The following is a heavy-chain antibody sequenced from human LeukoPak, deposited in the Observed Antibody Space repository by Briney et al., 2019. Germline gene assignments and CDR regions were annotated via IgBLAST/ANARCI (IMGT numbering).Heavy chain of an antibody. V-gene: IGHV3-74*01. Sequence: PGGSLRLSCAAAGFTLSSYWMHWVHQAPGKGLLLVSRINSDGSTTNYADSVKGRFTISRDNAKNTLYLQMNSMRVEDTAVYYCARATTGGWFDPWGQGTLVTVSP. CDR1: GFTLSSYW. CDR2: INSDGSTT. J-gene: IGHJ5*02. CDR3: ARATTGGWFDP. D-gene: IGHD1-1*01.